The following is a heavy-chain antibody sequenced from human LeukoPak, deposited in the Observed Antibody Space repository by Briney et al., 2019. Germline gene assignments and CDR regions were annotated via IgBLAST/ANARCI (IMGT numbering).Heavy chain of an antibody. CDR3: ARAYSGYDSPPDY. J-gene: IGHJ4*02. CDR2: IYYSGST. CDR1: GGSISSYY. D-gene: IGHD5-12*01. V-gene: IGHV4-59*01. Sequence: SETLSLTCTVSGGSISSYYWSWIRQPPGKGLEWIGYIYYSGSTNYNPSLKSRVTISVDTSKNQFSLKLSSVTAADTAVYYCARAYSGYDSPPDYWGQGTLVTVSS.